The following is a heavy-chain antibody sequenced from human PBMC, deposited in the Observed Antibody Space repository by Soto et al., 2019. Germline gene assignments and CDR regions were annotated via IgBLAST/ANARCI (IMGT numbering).Heavy chain of an antibody. CDR1: GFTFSDYY. Sequence: PGGSLRLSCAASGFTFSDYYMSWIRQAPGKGLEWASYISSSGSTIYYADSVKGRFTISRDNAKNSLYLQMNSLRAEDTAVYYCARSLRQWLYYFDYWGQGTLVTVSS. CDR3: ARSLRQWLYYFDY. CDR2: ISSSGSTI. V-gene: IGHV3-11*01. D-gene: IGHD6-19*01. J-gene: IGHJ4*02.